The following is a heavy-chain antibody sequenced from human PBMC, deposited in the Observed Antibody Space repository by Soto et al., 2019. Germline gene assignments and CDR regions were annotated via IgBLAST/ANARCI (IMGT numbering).Heavy chain of an antibody. CDR2: ISYDGSNK. D-gene: IGHD5-12*01. CDR3: ARAWLQFSSDAFDI. CDR1: GFTFSSYA. V-gene: IGHV3-30-3*01. Sequence: QVQLVESGGGVVQPGRSLRLSCAASGFTFSSYAMHWVRQAPGKGLEWVAVISYDGSNKYYADSVKGRFTISRDNSKNTLYLQMNSLRAEDTAVYYCARAWLQFSSDAFDIWGQGTMVTVSS. J-gene: IGHJ3*02.